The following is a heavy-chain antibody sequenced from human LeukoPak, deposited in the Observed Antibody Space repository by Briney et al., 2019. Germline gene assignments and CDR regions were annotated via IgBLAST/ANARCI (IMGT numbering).Heavy chain of an antibody. CDR2: IYYSGST. D-gene: IGHD6-13*01. CDR1: GGSISSYY. V-gene: IGHV4-59*08. Sequence: SETLSLTCTGSGGSISSYYWSWIRQPPGKGLEWIGYIYYSGSTNYNPSLKSRATISVDTSKNQFSLKLSSVTAADTAVYYCARLGDSSSSWPYFDYWGQGTLVTVSS. J-gene: IGHJ4*02. CDR3: ARLGDSSSSWPYFDY.